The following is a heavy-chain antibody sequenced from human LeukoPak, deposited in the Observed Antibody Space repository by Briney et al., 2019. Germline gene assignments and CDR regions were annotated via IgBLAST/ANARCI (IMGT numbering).Heavy chain of an antibody. CDR2: IWYDGSNK. D-gene: IGHD6-13*01. V-gene: IGHV3-33*01. CDR1: GFTFSSYG. CDR3: ARGSTVAAAGRKDPYYFDY. Sequence: GGSLRLSCAASGFTFSSYGMHWVRQAPGKGLEWVAVIWYDGSNKYYADSVKGRFTISRDNPKNTLYLQMNSLRAEDTAVYYCARGSTVAAAGRKDPYYFDYWGQGTLVTVSS. J-gene: IGHJ4*02.